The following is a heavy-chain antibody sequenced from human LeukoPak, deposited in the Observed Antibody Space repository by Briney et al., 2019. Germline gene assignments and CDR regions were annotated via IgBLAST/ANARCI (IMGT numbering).Heavy chain of an antibody. J-gene: IGHJ3*02. CDR1: GGSISSYY. Sequence: SETLSLTCTVSGGSISSYYWSWIRQPPGKGLEWIGYIYYSGSTNYNPSHKSRVTISVDTSKNQFSLRLSSVTAADTAVYYCARGGPGAFDIWGQGTMVTVSS. V-gene: IGHV4-59*01. D-gene: IGHD1-14*01. CDR2: IYYSGST. CDR3: ARGGPGAFDI.